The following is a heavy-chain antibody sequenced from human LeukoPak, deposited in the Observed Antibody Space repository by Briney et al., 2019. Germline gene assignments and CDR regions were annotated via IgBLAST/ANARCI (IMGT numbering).Heavy chain of an antibody. CDR1: GYTLTDFS. CDR2: FNREDDEP. D-gene: IGHD3-22*01. Sequence: ASLKVSCNISGYTLTDFSMHWVRQAPGKGLEWMGGFNREDDEPIYAPHFRRRVTVTENTSADTAYMELSRLRSEDTAVYYCATLDSYYNNSGRPLIPDWGQGTLVTVSS. V-gene: IGHV1-24*01. CDR3: ATLDSYYNNSGRPLIPD. J-gene: IGHJ4*02.